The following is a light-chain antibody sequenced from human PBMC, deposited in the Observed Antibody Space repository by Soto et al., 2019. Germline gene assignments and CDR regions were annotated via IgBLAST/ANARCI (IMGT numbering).Light chain of an antibody. CDR2: AAS. Sequence: DIQLTQSPSFLSASVGDRVTITCRASRDITNYLAWYQQKPGKAPNLLIYAASTLQSGVPSRFSGSGSGTEFTLTINSLQPEDFATYYCQQFYTYPVTFGGGAKVEIK. CDR3: QQFYTYPVT. J-gene: IGKJ4*01. CDR1: RDITNY. V-gene: IGKV1-9*01.